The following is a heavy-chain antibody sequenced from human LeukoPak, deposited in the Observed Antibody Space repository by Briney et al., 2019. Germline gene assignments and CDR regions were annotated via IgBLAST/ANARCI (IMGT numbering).Heavy chain of an antibody. CDR3: AKADSSGYYYATDAFDI. CDR2: MRYDGSNK. J-gene: IGHJ3*02. Sequence: PGGSLRLSCAASGFTFSSYGMHWVRQAPGKGLEWVAFMRYDGSNKYYADSVKGRFTISRDNSKNTLYLQMNSLRAEDTAVYYCAKADSSGYYYATDAFDIWGQGTMVTVSS. V-gene: IGHV3-30*02. D-gene: IGHD3-22*01. CDR1: GFTFSSYG.